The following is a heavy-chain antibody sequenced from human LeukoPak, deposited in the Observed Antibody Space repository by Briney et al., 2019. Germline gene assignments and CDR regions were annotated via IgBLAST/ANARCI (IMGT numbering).Heavy chain of an antibody. V-gene: IGHV3-7*01. CDR3: VQRGSGSYRPIDY. Sequence: GGSLRLSCAASGFTFSSYWMSWVRQAPGKGLEWVAKIKQDGSEKYYVDSVKGRFTISRDNAKNSLYLQMNSLRAEDTAVYYCVQRGSGSYRPIDYWGQGTLVTVSS. CDR2: IKQDGSEK. CDR1: GFTFSSYW. J-gene: IGHJ4*02. D-gene: IGHD3-10*01.